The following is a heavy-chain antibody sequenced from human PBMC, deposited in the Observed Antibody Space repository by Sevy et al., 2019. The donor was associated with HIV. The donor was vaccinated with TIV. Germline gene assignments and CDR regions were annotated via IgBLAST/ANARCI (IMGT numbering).Heavy chain of an antibody. CDR2: ISRSGTTI. J-gene: IGHJ5*02. D-gene: IGHD3-22*01. CDR1: GFTFSDYY. V-gene: IGHV3-11*01. CDR3: ARENTMIEEPGWFDP. Sequence: GGSLRLSCAASGFTFSDYYMSWIRQAPGKGLEWVSYISRSGTTINYADSVKGRFTISRDNAKNSLYLQMNSLIAEDTAVYYCARENTMIEEPGWFDPWGQGTLVTVSS.